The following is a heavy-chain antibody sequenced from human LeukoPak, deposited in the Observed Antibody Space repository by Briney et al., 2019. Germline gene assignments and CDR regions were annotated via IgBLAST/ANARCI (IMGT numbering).Heavy chain of an antibody. J-gene: IGHJ4*02. Sequence: ASVKVPCKASGYTFTSYAMHWVRQAPGQRLEWMGWINAGNGNTKYSQKFQGRVTITRDTSGSTAYMELSSLRSEDTAVYYCARAAGGYYFDYWGQGTLVTVSS. CDR1: GYTFTSYA. CDR2: INAGNGNT. CDR3: ARAAGGYYFDY. V-gene: IGHV1-3*01.